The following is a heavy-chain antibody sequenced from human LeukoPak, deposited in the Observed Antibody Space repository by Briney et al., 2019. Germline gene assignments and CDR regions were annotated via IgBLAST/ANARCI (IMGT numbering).Heavy chain of an antibody. Sequence: SGGSLRLSCAASGFTFTNYAMTWVRQPPGKALEWGSATSAGGVDTFYADSVRGRLTISRDNSKSTLYLQMNSLRAEDTAVYYCAAKEGLTGYLSGSFDYWGQGTLVTGSS. CDR1: GFTFTNYA. V-gene: IGHV3-23*01. D-gene: IGHD3-9*01. CDR3: AAKEGLTGYLSGSFDY. CDR2: TSAGGVDT. J-gene: IGHJ4*02.